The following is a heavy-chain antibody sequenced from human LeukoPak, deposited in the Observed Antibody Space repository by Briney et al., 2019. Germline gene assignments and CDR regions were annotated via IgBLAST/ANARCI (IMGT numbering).Heavy chain of an antibody. CDR3: ARDLGYDSSGYYRTPAYFDY. CDR2: INPDSGGT. V-gene: IGHV1-2*02. CDR1: GYTFTGHY. J-gene: IGHJ4*02. D-gene: IGHD3-22*01. Sequence: ASVKVSCKASGYTFTGHYMHWVRRAPGQGPEWKGCINPDSGGTSYAQNFQGRVTMTRDTSTSTAYMELRSLRSDDTAVYYCARDLGYDSSGYYRTPAYFDYWGQGTLVTVSS.